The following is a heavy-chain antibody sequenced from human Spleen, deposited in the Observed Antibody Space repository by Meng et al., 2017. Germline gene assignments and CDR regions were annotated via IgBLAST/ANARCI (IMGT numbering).Heavy chain of an antibody. V-gene: IGHV4-39*01. CDR3: VRSSGWVRTGFDP. J-gene: IGHJ5*02. CDR2: IGHSGIT. CDR1: GGSISTCGYY. D-gene: IGHD6-19*01. Sequence: QPQLQESGPGLVKPSEAPYLTCSVSGGSISTCGYYWGWIRQPPGKGLEWIGSIGHSGITYYTPSLKSRVTVSIDTSKSQFSLKLTSVTAADTAVYYCVRSSGWVRTGFDPWGQGTLVTVSS.